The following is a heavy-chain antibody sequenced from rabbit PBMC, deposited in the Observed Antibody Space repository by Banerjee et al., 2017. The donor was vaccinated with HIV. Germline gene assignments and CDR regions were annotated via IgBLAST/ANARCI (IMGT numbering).Heavy chain of an antibody. Sequence: QEQLEESGGDLVKPEGSLTLTCTASGFSFSGSYWTCWVRQAPGKGLELIACIFAGSSGSTYYASWAKGRFTISKTSSTTVTLQMTSLTAADTATYLCARGYAEHAYALNLWGQGTLVTVS. CDR3: ARGYAEHAYALNL. V-gene: IGHV1S45*01. J-gene: IGHJ4*01. D-gene: IGHD6-1*01. CDR1: GFSFSGSYW. CDR2: IFAGSSGST.